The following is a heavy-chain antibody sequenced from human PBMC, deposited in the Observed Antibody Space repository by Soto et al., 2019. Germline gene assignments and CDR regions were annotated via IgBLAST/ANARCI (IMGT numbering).Heavy chain of an antibody. CDR2: INTDGGSS. CDR1: GFTFSGHW. J-gene: IGHJ3*02. D-gene: IGHD2-2*01. V-gene: IGHV3-74*03. Sequence: EVQLVESGGDLVQPGGSLRLSCAASGFTFSGHWMHWVRQVPGKGLEWVSRINTDGGSSACADSVKGRFTISRDNAKNTLYLQMNGLRAEDTAVYYCAREAGYCSRTSCYRRAFDTWGQGTTVTVSS. CDR3: AREAGYCSRTSCYRRAFDT.